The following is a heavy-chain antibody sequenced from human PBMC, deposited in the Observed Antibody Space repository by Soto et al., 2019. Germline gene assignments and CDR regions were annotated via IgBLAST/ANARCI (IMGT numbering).Heavy chain of an antibody. J-gene: IGHJ4*02. CDR2: INHSGST. CDR1: GGSFSGYY. V-gene: IGHV4-34*01. Sequence: QVQLQQWGAGLLKPSETLSLTCAVYGGSFSGYYWSWIRQPPGKGLEWIGEINHSGSTNYNPSLTSRLTISLGTSRNKFFLKQSSVTAADTAVYYCTRARRLSREPAPSCYDYWGQVTLVTVSS. CDR3: TRARRLSREPAPSCYDY. D-gene: IGHD2-2*01.